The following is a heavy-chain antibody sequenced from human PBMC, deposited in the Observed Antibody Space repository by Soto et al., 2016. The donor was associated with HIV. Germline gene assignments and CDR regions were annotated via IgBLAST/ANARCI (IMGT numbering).Heavy chain of an antibody. D-gene: IGHD2-21*01. Sequence: EVQLEESGGGVVRPGGSLRLSCAASGFYFDDYGMSWVRQVPGKGLEWVSNINWSGNITTYADSIKGRFTISRDNAKNSLYLQMNSLRVEDTAFYYCDVKIFRAYCGGDCYSGSWGQGTLVTVSS. CDR2: INWSGNIT. V-gene: IGHV3-20*04. CDR1: GFYFDDYG. J-gene: IGHJ4*02. CDR3: DVKIFRAYCGGDCYSGS.